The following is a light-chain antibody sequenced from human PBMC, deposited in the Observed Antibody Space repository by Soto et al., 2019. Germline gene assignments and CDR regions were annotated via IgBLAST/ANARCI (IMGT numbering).Light chain of an antibody. J-gene: IGKJ2*01. Sequence: DIQMTQSPSSLSASVGDRVTITCRASQDLSNYLAWYQQKPGKPPKVLIYSASTLQTGVESRFSGSGFGTVFTLTINSLQPEDVATYYCQKYNSAPNTFGRGTRLEIK. CDR3: QKYNSAPNT. CDR2: SAS. CDR1: QDLSNY. V-gene: IGKV1-27*01.